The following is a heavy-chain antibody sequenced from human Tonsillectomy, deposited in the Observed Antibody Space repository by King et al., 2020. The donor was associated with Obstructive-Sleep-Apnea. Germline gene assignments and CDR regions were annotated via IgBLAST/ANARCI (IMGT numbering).Heavy chain of an antibody. D-gene: IGHD5-18*01. Sequence: VQLVESGGGLVQPWGSLRLSCAASGFTFSSYSMSWVRQAPGKGLEWVSAIIGSGGSTYSADSVKGRFTISRDNSKNTLYLQMNSLRAEDTAVYYCAKEASGYSYGDYWGQGTLVTVSS. CDR3: AKEASGYSYGDY. CDR1: GFTFSSYS. CDR2: IIGSGGST. V-gene: IGHV3-23*04. J-gene: IGHJ4*02.